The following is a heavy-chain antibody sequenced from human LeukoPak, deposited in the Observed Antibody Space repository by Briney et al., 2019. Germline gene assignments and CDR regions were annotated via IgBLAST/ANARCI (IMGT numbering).Heavy chain of an antibody. D-gene: IGHD2-8*02. J-gene: IGHJ4*02. V-gene: IGHV3-30*09. CDR1: GFTFSNYA. CDR3: ARALVVSSYFDY. Sequence: PGGSLILSCAASGFTFSNYAMHWVRQAPGKGLEWVAVISYDGSIKFYADSVKGRFAISRDNSENTLYLQMNSLRPEDTAVYYCARALVVSSYFDYWGQGTLVTVSS. CDR2: ISYDGSIK.